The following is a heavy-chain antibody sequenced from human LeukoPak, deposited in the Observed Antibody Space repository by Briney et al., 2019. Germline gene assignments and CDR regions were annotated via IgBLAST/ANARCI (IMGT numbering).Heavy chain of an antibody. CDR3: ARVDTGRTGVDY. J-gene: IGHJ4*02. D-gene: IGHD5-18*01. CDR1: GYTFTSYD. V-gene: IGHV1-8*01. CDR2: MSPNSGDT. Sequence: ASVKVSCKASGYTFTSYDFNWVRQATGRRPEWMGWMSPNSGDTGYAQKFQDRVTMTRNTSISTAYMELSSLRSDDTAVYYCARVDTGRTGVDYWGQGTLVTVSS.